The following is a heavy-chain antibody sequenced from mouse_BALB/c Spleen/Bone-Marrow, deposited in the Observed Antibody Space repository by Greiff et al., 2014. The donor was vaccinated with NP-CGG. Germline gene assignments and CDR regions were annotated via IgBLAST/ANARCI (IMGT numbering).Heavy chain of an antibody. CDR1: GYTFTNYW. CDR2: INPSNGRA. D-gene: IGHD1-1*01. J-gene: IGHJ1*01. Sequence: QVQLQQSGAEVVKPGASVRLSCKTSGYTFTNYWMHWVKQRPGQGLEWIGDINPSNGRATYSEKFKSKATLTVDTSSSTAYMQLSSPTSEDSAVYYCARYYNYYFDVWGAGTTVTVSS. CDR3: ARYYNYYFDV. V-gene: IGHV1S81*02.